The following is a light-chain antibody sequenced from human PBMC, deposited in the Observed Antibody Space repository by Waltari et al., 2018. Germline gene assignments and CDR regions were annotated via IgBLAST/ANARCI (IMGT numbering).Light chain of an antibody. Sequence: QSALTQPPSASGSPGQSVTISCTGTSSDIGTYKSVSWYQQHPGKAPKIIIYEVSKWPSGVPDRFSGSKSGNTASLTVSGLQAEDEADYYCSSYAGTNNVIFGGGTKLTVL. J-gene: IGLJ2*01. V-gene: IGLV2-8*01. CDR3: SSYAGTNNVI. CDR2: EVS. CDR1: SSDIGTYKS.